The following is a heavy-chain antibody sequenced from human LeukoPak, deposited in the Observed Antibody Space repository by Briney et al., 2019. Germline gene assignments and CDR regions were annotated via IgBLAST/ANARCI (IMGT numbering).Heavy chain of an antibody. V-gene: IGHV3-53*01. J-gene: IGHJ6*02. Sequence: GGSLRLSCAASGFTVSSNYMSWVRQAPGKGLECVSVIYSGGSTYYADSVKGRFTISRDSSKNTLYLQMNSLRAEDTAVYYCARAISPNGSGTNSALDVWGQGTTVTVSS. CDR3: ARAISPNGSGTNSALDV. CDR1: GFTVSSNY. CDR2: IYSGGST. D-gene: IGHD3-10*01.